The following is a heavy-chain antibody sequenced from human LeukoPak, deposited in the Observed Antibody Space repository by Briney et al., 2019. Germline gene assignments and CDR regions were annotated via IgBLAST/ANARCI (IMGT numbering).Heavy chain of an antibody. CDR2: IYYSGST. CDR1: GGSISSYY. CDR3: AREGRHYYGSGRPYYFDY. V-gene: IGHV4-59*01. Sequence: ASETLSLTCTVSGGSISSYYWSWIRQPPGKGLEWIGYIYYSGSTNYNPSLKSRVTISVDTSKNQFSLKLSSVTAADTAVYYCAREGRHYYGSGRPYYFDYWGQGTLVTVSS. D-gene: IGHD3-10*01. J-gene: IGHJ4*02.